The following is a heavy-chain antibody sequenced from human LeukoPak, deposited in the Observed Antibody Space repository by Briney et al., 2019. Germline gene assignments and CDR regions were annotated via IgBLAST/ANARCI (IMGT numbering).Heavy chain of an antibody. V-gene: IGHV3-33*01. CDR2: IWYDGSNK. CDR3: ARDDYYGSGSYFDY. CDR1: GFTFSSYG. Sequence: PGGSLRLSCAASGFTFSSYGMHWVHQAPGKGLEWVAVIWYDGSNKYYADSVKGRFTISRDNSKNTLYLQMNSLRAEDTAVYYCARDDYYGSGSYFDYWGQGTLVTVSS. D-gene: IGHD3-10*01. J-gene: IGHJ4*02.